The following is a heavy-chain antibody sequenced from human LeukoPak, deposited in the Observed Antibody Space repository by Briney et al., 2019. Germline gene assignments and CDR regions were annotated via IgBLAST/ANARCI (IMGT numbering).Heavy chain of an antibody. CDR3: AKALGGYRNYYFDY. CDR2: ISGSGGST. V-gene: IGHV3-23*01. J-gene: IGHJ4*02. CDR1: GFTFSSYA. Sequence: GGSLRLSCAASGFTFSSYAMSWVRQAPGKGLEWVSAISGSGGSTYYADSVKGRFTISRDNSKNTLYLQMNSQRAEDTAVYYCAKALGGYRNYYFDYWGQGTLVTVSS. D-gene: IGHD5-18*01.